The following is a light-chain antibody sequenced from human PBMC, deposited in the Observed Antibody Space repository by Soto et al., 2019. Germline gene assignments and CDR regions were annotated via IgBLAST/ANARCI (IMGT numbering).Light chain of an antibody. CDR1: QSVSSNY. CDR3: QQYGSSSWT. V-gene: IGKV3-20*01. J-gene: IGKJ1*01. Sequence: ETVLTQSPGTLSLSPGERATLSCRASQSVSSNYLAWYQQKPGQAPRLLIYGASSRATGIPDRFSGSGSGTDFTLAISRLETDDFAVYYCQQYGSSSWTFGQGTKVEIK. CDR2: GAS.